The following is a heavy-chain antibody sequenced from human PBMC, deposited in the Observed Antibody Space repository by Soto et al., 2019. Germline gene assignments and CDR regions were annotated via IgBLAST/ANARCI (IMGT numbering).Heavy chain of an antibody. J-gene: IGHJ6*01. D-gene: IGHD2-2*01. CDR1: GFTFSSYS. CDR3: AKDSGYQLPDNYFYYGLDV. CDR2: ISSSSSYI. V-gene: IGHV3-21*01. Sequence: GGSLRLSCAASGFTFSSYSMNWVRQAPGKGLEWVSSISSSSSYIYYADSVKGRFTISRDNAKNSLYLQMNSLRPEDTAVYYCAKDSGYQLPDNYFYYGLDVWG.